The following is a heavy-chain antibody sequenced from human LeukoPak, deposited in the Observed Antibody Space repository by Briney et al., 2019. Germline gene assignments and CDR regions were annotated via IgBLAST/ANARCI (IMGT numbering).Heavy chain of an antibody. CDR2: INSDGSST. J-gene: IGHJ4*02. D-gene: IGHD3-22*01. V-gene: IGHV3-74*01. CDR3: ARGPAYYFDTSGYHSGY. CDR1: GFTFTTYW. Sequence: GGSLRLSCAASGFTFTTYWMHWVRQAPGKRLVWVSRINSDGSSTNYADSVKGRFTISRDNAKNTLYLQMNSLRADDTAVYYCARGPAYYFDTSGYHSGYWGQGTLVTVSS.